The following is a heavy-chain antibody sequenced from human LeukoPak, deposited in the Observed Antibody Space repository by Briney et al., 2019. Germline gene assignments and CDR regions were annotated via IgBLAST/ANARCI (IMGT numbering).Heavy chain of an antibody. CDR3: ARAGNYYDSSGYSLIDY. V-gene: IGHV1-8*01. Sequence: ASVKVSCKASGYTFTSYDINWVRQATGQGLEWMGWMNPNSGNTGYAQKFQGRVTMTRNTSISTAYMELSSLRSEDTAVYYCARAGNYYDSSGYSLIDYWGQGTLVTVSS. CDR2: MNPNSGNT. D-gene: IGHD3-22*01. CDR1: GYTFTSYD. J-gene: IGHJ4*02.